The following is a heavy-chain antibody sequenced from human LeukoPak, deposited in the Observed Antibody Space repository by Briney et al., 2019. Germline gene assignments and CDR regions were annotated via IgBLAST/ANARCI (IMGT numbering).Heavy chain of an antibody. CDR2: IYYSGST. D-gene: IGHD4-23*01. CDR1: GGSITSYY. CDR3: ARVSPTVVTLIIDY. V-gene: IGHV4-59*12. J-gene: IGHJ4*02. Sequence: ASETLSLTFTVSGGSITSYYWSWIRQPPGKGLEWIGYIYYSGSTNYNPSLKSRVTISVDTSKNQFSLKLSSVTAADTAVYYCARVSPTVVTLIIDYWGQGTLVTVSS.